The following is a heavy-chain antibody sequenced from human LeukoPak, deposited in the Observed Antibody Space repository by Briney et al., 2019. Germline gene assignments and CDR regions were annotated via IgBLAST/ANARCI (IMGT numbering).Heavy chain of an antibody. Sequence: SQTLSLTCTVSGGSINSGSYYWSWIRQPAGKGLEWIGRIYTSGTTNYNPSLKSRVTISVDTSKNQFSPKLSSVTAADTAVYYCARHARYDSSGYYSPGAYYFDYWGQGTLVTVSS. J-gene: IGHJ4*02. D-gene: IGHD3-22*01. CDR1: GGSINSGSYY. V-gene: IGHV4-61*02. CDR3: ARHARYDSSGYYSPGAYYFDY. CDR2: IYTSGTT.